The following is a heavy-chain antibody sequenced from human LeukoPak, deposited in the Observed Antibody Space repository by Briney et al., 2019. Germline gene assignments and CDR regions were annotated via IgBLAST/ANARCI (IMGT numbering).Heavy chain of an antibody. CDR2: INPSGGTT. J-gene: IGHJ4*02. CDR1: GYTFTSYY. CDR3: AKGYNYGLDLDY. Sequence: ASVKVSCKASGYTFTSYYMHWVRQAPGRGLEWMGIINPSGGTTSYAQKFQGRVTMTRDTSTSTVYMELSSLRSEDTAVYYCAKGYNYGLDLDYWGQGTLVTVSS. V-gene: IGHV1-46*01. D-gene: IGHD5-18*01.